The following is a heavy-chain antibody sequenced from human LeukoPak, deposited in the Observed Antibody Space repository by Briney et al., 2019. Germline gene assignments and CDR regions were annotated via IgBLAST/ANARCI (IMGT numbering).Heavy chain of an antibody. CDR3: ARVKVGAVGNYFEN. J-gene: IGHJ4*02. Sequence: SETLSLTCTVSGGSISSGSYYWSWIRQPAGKGLEWIGRIYTSGSTNYNPSLKSRVTISVDTSKNQFSLKLSSVTAADTAVYYCARVKVGAVGNYFENWGQGTLVTVSS. D-gene: IGHD1-26*01. CDR2: IYTSGST. V-gene: IGHV4-61*02. CDR1: GGSISSGSYY.